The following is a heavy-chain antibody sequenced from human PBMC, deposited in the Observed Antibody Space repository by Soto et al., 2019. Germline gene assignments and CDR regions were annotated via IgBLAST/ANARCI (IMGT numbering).Heavy chain of an antibody. CDR3: ARHGSDYYGSGSYQN. D-gene: IGHD3-10*01. V-gene: IGHV4-59*08. CDR1: GGSISSYY. J-gene: IGHJ4*02. Sequence: PSETLSLTCTVSGGSISSYYWSWIRQPPGKGLEWIGYIYYSGSTNYNPSLKSRVTISVDTSKNQFSLKLSSVTAADTAVYYCARHGSDYYGSGSYQNWGQGTLVTVSS. CDR2: IYYSGST.